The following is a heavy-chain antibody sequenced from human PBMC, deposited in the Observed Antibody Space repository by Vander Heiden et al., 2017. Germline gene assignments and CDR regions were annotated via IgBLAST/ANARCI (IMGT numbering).Heavy chain of an antibody. D-gene: IGHD3-10*01. J-gene: IGHJ5*02. CDR1: GYTFTSYG. V-gene: IGHV1-18*01. Sequence: QVQLVQSGAEVKKPGASVKVSCKASGYTFTSYGISWVRQAPGQGLEWMGWISAYNGNTNYAHKRQCRVTMTTDTSTSTAYMELRSLRSDDTAVYYCARGRGLYCDHSWFDPWGQGTLVTVSS. CDR2: ISAYNGNT. CDR3: ARGRGLYCDHSWFDP.